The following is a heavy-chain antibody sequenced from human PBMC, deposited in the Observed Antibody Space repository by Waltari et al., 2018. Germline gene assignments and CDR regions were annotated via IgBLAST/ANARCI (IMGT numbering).Heavy chain of an antibody. J-gene: IGHJ2*01. D-gene: IGHD3-16*01. CDR3: ARGLYDYSRYYLDI. CDR2: IRVYSGNT. Sequence: QLVQSGNEVKVPGASVKVSCEASGYSFINHGISWFRHVPGQGLEWMGWIRVYSGNTDSSQKFQGRLTLTADTSTSTADLELRSLRSDDTAVYFCARGLYDYSRYYLDIWGRGTLVTVSS. CDR1: GYSFINHG. V-gene: IGHV1-18*04.